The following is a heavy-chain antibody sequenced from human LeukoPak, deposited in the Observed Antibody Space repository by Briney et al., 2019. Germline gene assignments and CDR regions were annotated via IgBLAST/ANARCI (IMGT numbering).Heavy chain of an antibody. Sequence: ASVKVSCTASGYTFTSYAMHWVRQAPGQRLEWMGWINAGNGNTKYSQKFQGRVAITRDTSASTAYMELSSLRSEDTAVYYCARDPGRFFPSSTIDYWDQGTLVTVSS. CDR3: ARDPGRFFPSSTIDY. CDR1: GYTFTSYA. D-gene: IGHD6-13*01. J-gene: IGHJ4*02. CDR2: INAGNGNT. V-gene: IGHV1-3*01.